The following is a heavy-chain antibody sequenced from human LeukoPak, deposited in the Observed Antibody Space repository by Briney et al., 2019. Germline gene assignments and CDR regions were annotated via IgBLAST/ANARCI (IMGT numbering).Heavy chain of an antibody. CDR1: GFTLSSYA. Sequence: ESGGSLRLFCAASGFTLSSYAMSWVRQAPGKGLEWVSAISDSGNTYHADSVKGRFTISRDSSKNTLFLQMNRLRPEDAAVYYCAKAPVTTCRGAYCYPFDYWGQGTLVTVSS. CDR3: AKAPVTTCRGAYCYPFDY. J-gene: IGHJ4*02. CDR2: ISDSGNT. D-gene: IGHD2-21*01. V-gene: IGHV3-23*01.